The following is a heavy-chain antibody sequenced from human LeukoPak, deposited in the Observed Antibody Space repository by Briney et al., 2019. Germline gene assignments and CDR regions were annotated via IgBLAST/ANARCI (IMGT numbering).Heavy chain of an antibody. D-gene: IGHD3-3*01. CDR2: INPNSGGT. V-gene: IGHV1-2*02. J-gene: IGHJ4*02. Sequence: ASVKVSCKASGYTFTGYYMHWVRQAPGQGLEWMGWINPNSGGTNYAQKFQGRVTVTRDTSISTAYMELSRLRSDDTAVYYCASLVTIFGVADNFDYWGQGTLVTVSS. CDR3: ASLVTIFGVADNFDY. CDR1: GYTFTGYY.